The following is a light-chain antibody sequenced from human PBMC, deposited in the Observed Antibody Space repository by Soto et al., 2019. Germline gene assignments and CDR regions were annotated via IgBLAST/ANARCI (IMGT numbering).Light chain of an antibody. J-gene: IGKJ1*01. V-gene: IGKV3-11*01. CDR1: QSVSSY. CDR2: DAS. Sequence: EIVLTQSPATLSLSPGERATLACSASQSVSSYLAWYQQKPGQAPRLLIYDASHRATGIPARFSGSGSGTAFTLTISSLEPEDFAVYYCHQRSNWPPVNIGQGTKVEIK. CDR3: HQRSNWPPVN.